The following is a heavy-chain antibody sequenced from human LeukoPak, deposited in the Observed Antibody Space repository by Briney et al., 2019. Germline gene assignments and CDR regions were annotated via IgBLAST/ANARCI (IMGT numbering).Heavy chain of an antibody. CDR3: ARDWGVGGRPGYMDV. D-gene: IGHD6-6*01. CDR1: GGSFSVYH. V-gene: IGHV4-34*01. J-gene: IGHJ6*03. CDR2: INHSGST. Sequence: SETLSLTCAVYGGSFSVYHWSWIRQSPGKGLEWIGEINHSGSTYYNPSLKSRVTISVDTSKNQVSLKLSSVTAADTAVYFCARDWGVGGRPGYMDVWGKGTTVTVSS.